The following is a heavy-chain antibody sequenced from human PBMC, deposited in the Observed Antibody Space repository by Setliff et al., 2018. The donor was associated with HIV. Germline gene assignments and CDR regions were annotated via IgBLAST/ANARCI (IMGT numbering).Heavy chain of an antibody. D-gene: IGHD6-13*01. CDR1: GITLSNYA. Sequence: GGSLRLSCAASGITLSNYAMSWVRQAPGKGLEWVSGISLSGGSTYYADSVKGRFTIFRDNSKKTLYLQMSNLRVEDTAVYYCAKDRQQLDPREFDYWGQGTLVTVSS. CDR2: ISLSGGST. V-gene: IGHV3-23*01. CDR3: AKDRQQLDPREFDY. J-gene: IGHJ4*02.